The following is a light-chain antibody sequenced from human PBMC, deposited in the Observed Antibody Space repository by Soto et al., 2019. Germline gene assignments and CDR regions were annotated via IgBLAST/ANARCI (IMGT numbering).Light chain of an antibody. Sequence: EILLTRSPGTLSLSPGERSTLSCRASRTTSSSYFAWYQQRSGQPPRLLIYGASRRATGIPDRFSGSGSGTEFTLTISSVEPEDFAVYFCQQYGSSPITFGQGTRLENK. CDR2: GAS. J-gene: IGKJ5*01. CDR3: QQYGSSPIT. V-gene: IGKV3-20*01. CDR1: RTTSSSY.